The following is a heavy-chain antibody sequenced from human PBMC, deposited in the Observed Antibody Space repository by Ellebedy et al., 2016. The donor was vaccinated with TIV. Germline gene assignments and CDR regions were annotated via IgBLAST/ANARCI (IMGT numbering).Heavy chain of an antibody. D-gene: IGHD3-10*01. CDR3: ARDKGAMSTTLGSRFDY. CDR2: IKEDGSEK. J-gene: IGHJ4*02. Sequence: GGSLRLPXAASGFIFNNYWMSWVRQAPGKGLEWVANIKEDGSEKYYVDSVKGRFTISRDNAKNSLFLQMNSLRADDTAVYFCARDKGAMSTTLGSRFDYWGQGNLVSVSS. V-gene: IGHV3-7*01. CDR1: GFIFNNYW.